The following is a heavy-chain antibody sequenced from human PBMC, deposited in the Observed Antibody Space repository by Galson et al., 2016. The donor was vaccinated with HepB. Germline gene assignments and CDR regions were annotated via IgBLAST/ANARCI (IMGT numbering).Heavy chain of an antibody. D-gene: IGHD5-18*01. CDR2: LSGSGSES. Sequence: SLRLSCAASGFTFSSYAVSWVRQAPGKGLEWVSTLSGSGSESFYSDSVKGRFTISRDNSHNTVYLRMDSLRVEDTATYYCAKDPRRGFNYGFDYWGQGTLVTVS. J-gene: IGHJ4*02. CDR1: GFTFSSYA. CDR3: AKDPRRGFNYGFDY. V-gene: IGHV3-23*01.